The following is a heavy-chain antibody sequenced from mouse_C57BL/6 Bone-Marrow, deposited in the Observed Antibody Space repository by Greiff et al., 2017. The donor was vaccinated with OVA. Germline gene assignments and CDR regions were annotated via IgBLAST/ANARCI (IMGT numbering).Heavy chain of an antibody. CDR3: ARPNRYFDY. Sequence: EVKLQQSGPELVKPGASVKISCKASGYTFTDYYINWVKQSHGKSLEWIGDINPNNGGPSYNQKFKGKATLTVDESSSTAYMELRSLTSEDSAVYYCARPNRYFDYWGQGTTLTVSS. J-gene: IGHJ2*01. CDR2: INPNNGGP. CDR1: GYTFTDYY. D-gene: IGHD2-14*01. V-gene: IGHV1-26*01.